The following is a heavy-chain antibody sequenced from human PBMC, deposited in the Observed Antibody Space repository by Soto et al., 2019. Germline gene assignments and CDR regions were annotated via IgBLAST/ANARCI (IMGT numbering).Heavy chain of an antibody. CDR2: IYHSGST. D-gene: IGHD6-13*01. J-gene: IGHJ4*02. CDR3: ARINLHSSGWYYFDY. V-gene: IGHV4-4*02. Sequence: EVLSLTFADSGGSSSSRKWWSWVRQPPGKGLEWIGEIYHSGSTNCNPSLKSRVTISVDKSKNQFSLKLSSVTAADTAIYYCARINLHSSGWYYFDYWGQGTLVTVSS. CDR1: GGSSSSRKW.